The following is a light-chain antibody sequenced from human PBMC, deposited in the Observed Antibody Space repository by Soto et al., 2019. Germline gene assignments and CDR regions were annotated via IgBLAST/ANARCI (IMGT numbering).Light chain of an antibody. Sequence: EIVLTQSPGTLSLSPGERATLSCRASQRVTSSYVGWYQQKPGQAPRLLIFGTSSRATGIPDRFSGSGSGTDFTLSISRLEPEDFAVYYCQQYGNPVPFTFGQGTRLEI. CDR2: GTS. V-gene: IGKV3-20*01. CDR1: QRVTSSY. J-gene: IGKJ2*01. CDR3: QQYGNPVPFT.